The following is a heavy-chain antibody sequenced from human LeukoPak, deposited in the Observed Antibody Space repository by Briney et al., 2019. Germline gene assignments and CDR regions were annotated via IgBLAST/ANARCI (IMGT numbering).Heavy chain of an antibody. CDR1: GYTFTGYY. Sequence: ASVKVSCKASGYTFTGYYMHWVRQAPGQGLEWMGWINPNSGGTNYAQKLQGRVTMTTDTSTSTAYMELRSLRSDDTAVYYCARDNRHYYGSGSYNLADAFDIWGQGTMVTVSS. J-gene: IGHJ3*02. V-gene: IGHV1-2*02. D-gene: IGHD3-10*01. CDR3: ARDNRHYYGSGSYNLADAFDI. CDR2: INPNSGGT.